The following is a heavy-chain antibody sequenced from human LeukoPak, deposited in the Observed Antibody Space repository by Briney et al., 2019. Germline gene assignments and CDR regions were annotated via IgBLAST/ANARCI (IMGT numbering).Heavy chain of an antibody. D-gene: IGHD6-6*01. CDR1: GYTFTSYD. CDR3: ARAAARRRNYYYYYMDV. V-gene: IGHV1-8*03. J-gene: IGHJ6*03. CDR2: MNPNSGNT. Sequence: ASVKVSCKASGYTFTSYDINWVRQATGQGLEWMGWMNPNSGNTGYAQKFQGRVTITRNTSISTAYMELSSLRSEDTAVYYCARAAARRRNYYYYYMDVWGKGTTVTVFS.